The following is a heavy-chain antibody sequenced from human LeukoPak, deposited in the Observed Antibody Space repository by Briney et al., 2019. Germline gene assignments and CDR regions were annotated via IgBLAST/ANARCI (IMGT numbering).Heavy chain of an antibody. J-gene: IGHJ4*02. CDR3: VRDIEGPPYFFGY. Sequence: ASVKVSCKASGYIFITYGISWVRQAPRQGLEWMGWIRAHSGDTKYARKFQGRVTVTTDTSTNTAYLELRSLRSDDTAVYYCVRDIEGPPYFFGYWGRGTLVTVSS. CDR2: IRAHSGDT. CDR1: GYIFITYG. D-gene: IGHD3-16*02. V-gene: IGHV1-18*01.